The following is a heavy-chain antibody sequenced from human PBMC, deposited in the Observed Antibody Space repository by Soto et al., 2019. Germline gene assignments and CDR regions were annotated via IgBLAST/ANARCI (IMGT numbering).Heavy chain of an antibody. D-gene: IGHD3-3*01. CDR1: GGSISSYY. V-gene: IGHV4-59*08. J-gene: IGHJ4*02. CDR3: ARQTYDFPYYIDY. Sequence: PSETLSLTCTVSGGSISSYYWSWIRQPPGKGLEWIGYIYYSGSTNYNPSLKSRVTISVDTSKNQFSLKLSSVTAADTAVYYCARQTYDFPYYIDYWGQGTQVTVYS. CDR2: IYYSGST.